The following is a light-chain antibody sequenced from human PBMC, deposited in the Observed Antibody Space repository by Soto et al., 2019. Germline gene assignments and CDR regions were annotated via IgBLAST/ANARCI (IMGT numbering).Light chain of an antibody. V-gene: IGKV3-20*01. CDR1: QSVTSNF. J-gene: IGKJ2*01. CDR3: QQYGSSPRT. Sequence: EIVLTQSPGTLSLSPGERATLSCRASQSVTSNFLAWYQQKPGQTPRLFIYGASSRTTGVPARFSGSGSGTDFTLTISRLEPEDFAVYYCQQYGSSPRTFGQGTKLEIK. CDR2: GAS.